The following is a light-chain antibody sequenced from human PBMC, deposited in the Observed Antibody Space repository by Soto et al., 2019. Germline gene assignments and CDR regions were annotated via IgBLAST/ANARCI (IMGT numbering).Light chain of an antibody. Sequence: QSALTQPPSAXXXPGQSVTISCTGTSSDVGGYQHVSWYQQHPGKAPKPMIYEGSKPPSGVPDRFSGSKSGNTASLTVSGLQAEDEAYYYCSSYTGSNNLVFGGGTKLTVL. CDR2: EGS. CDR3: SSYTGSNNLV. V-gene: IGLV2-8*01. CDR1: SSDVGGYQH. J-gene: IGLJ2*01.